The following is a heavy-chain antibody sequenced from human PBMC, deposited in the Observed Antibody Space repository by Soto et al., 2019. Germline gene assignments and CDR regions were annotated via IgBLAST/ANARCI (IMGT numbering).Heavy chain of an antibody. CDR2: IWYDGSNK. Sequence: ESGGGVVQPGRSLRLSCAASGFTFSSYGMHWVRQAPGKGLEWVAVIWYDGSNKYYADSVKGRFTISRDNSKNTPYLQMNSLRAEDTAVYYCARCPGSGGDYYYGMDVWGKGTTVTVSS. D-gene: IGHD3-16*01. CDR1: GFTFSSYG. J-gene: IGHJ6*04. V-gene: IGHV3-33*01. CDR3: ARCPGSGGDYYYGMDV.